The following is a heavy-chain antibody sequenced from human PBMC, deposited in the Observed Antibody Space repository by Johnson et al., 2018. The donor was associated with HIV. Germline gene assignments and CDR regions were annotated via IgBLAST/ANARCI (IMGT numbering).Heavy chain of an antibody. CDR2: ISYDGSNK. CDR1: GFTFSSYA. Sequence: QMQLVESGGGVVQPGRSLRLSCAASGFTFSSYAMHWVRQAPGKGLEWVAVISYDGSNKYYADSVKGRFTISRDNAKNSLYLQMNSLRAEDTALYYCAKDSRPQTFDIWGQGTMVTVSS. J-gene: IGHJ3*02. V-gene: IGHV3-30-3*01. CDR3: AKDSRPQTFDI.